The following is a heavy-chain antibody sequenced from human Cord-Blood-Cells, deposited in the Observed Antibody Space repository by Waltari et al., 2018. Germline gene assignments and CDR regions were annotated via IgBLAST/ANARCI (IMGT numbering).Heavy chain of an antibody. J-gene: IGHJ3*02. CDR3: TTSYSSSSHSFVRNDAFDI. V-gene: IGHV3-15*01. D-gene: IGHD6-6*01. CDR1: GFTFGNAW. Sequence: ESGGGLVKPGGSLRLSCAASGFTFGNAWMSWVRQAPGKGLEWVGRIKSKTDGGTTDYAAPVKGRFTISRDDSKNTLYLQMNSLKTEDTAVYYCTTSYSSSSHSFVRNDAFDIWGQGTMVTVSS. CDR2: IKSKTDGGTT.